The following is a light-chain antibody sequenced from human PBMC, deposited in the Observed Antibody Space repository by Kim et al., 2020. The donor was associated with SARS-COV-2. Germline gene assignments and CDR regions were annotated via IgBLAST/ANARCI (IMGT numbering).Light chain of an antibody. CDR3: NSRDSSGNHEV. J-gene: IGLJ1*01. V-gene: IGLV3-19*01. CDR1: SLRSYY. CDR2: GKN. Sequence: ALGQPVRITCQGDSLRSYYASWYQQKPGQAPVLVIYGKNNRPSGIPDRFSGSSSGNTASLTITGAQAEDEADYYCNSRDSSGNHEVFGTGTKVTVL.